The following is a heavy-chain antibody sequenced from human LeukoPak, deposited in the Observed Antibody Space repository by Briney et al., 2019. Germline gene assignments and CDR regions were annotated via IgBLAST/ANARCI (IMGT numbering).Heavy chain of an antibody. CDR1: GYTFTSYD. D-gene: IGHD3-3*01. CDR3: ASGPSYYDFWSGYPMDV. J-gene: IGHJ6*02. Sequence: GASVKVSCKASGYTFTSYDINWVRQATGQGLEWMGWMNPNSGNTGYAQKFQGRVTMTRNTSISTAYMELSSLRSEDTAVYYCASGPSYYDFWSGYPMDVWGQGTTVTVSS. V-gene: IGHV1-8*01. CDR2: MNPNSGNT.